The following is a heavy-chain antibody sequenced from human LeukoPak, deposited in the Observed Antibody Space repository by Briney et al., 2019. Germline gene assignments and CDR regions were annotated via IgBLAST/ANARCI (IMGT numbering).Heavy chain of an antibody. V-gene: IGHV3-11*01. Sequence: PGGSLRLSCAASEFSVGSNYMTWVRQAPGKGLEWVSYISSSGSIIYYADSVKGRFTISRDNAKNSLYLQMNSLRAEDTAVYYCARDFQAYPSVYYMDVWGKGTTVTISS. J-gene: IGHJ6*03. CDR1: EFSVGSNY. CDR3: ARDFQAYPSVYYMDV. CDR2: ISSSGSII.